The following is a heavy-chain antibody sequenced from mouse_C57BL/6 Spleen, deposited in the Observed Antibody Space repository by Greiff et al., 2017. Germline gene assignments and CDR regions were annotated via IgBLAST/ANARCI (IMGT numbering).Heavy chain of an antibody. CDR2: IYPGDGDT. CDR1: GYAFSSSW. J-gene: IGHJ4*01. V-gene: IGHV1-82*01. Sequence: VQLQQSGPELVKPGASVKISCKASGYAFSSSWMNWVKQRPGKGLEWIGRIYPGDGDTNYNGKFKGKATLTADKSSSTAYMQLSSLTSEDSAVYFCARRTQEGAMDYWGQGTSVTVSS. CDR3: ARRTQEGAMDY.